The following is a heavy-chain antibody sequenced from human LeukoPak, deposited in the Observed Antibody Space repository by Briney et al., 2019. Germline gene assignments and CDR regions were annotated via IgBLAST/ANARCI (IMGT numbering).Heavy chain of an antibody. Sequence: GASVKVSCKASGYTFTSYGISWVRQAPGQGLEWMGWISAYNGNTNYAQKLQGRVTMTTDTSTSTAYMELRSLRSDDTAVYYCAKTEDYDFWSGYPTRGFDPWGQGTLVTVSS. V-gene: IGHV1-18*01. CDR1: GYTFTSYG. J-gene: IGHJ5*02. CDR2: ISAYNGNT. D-gene: IGHD3-3*01. CDR3: AKTEDYDFWSGYPTRGFDP.